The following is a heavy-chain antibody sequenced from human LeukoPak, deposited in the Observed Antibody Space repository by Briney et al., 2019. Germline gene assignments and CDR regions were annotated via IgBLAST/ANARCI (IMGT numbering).Heavy chain of an antibody. CDR1: GGSIISYY. D-gene: IGHD6-13*01. CDR3: ARLSPSGYSSNWAWFDP. V-gene: IGHV4-59*08. J-gene: IGHJ5*02. Sequence: SDTLSLTCTVSGGSIISYYWSWIRQPPGKGLEWIGYIYYSGSTNYNPSLKSRVTISVDTSKNQFSLKLSSVTAADTAVYYCARLSPSGYSSNWAWFDPWGQGTLVTVSS. CDR2: IYYSGST.